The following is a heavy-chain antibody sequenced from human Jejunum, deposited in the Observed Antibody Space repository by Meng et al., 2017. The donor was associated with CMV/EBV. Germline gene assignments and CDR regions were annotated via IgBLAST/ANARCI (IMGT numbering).Heavy chain of an antibody. Sequence: SCEGSGFTFSKHWMTWVRQAPGKGLEWVDNIKEDGSEKYYVDAVKGRFTISRDNVENSLFLQMNSLRADDTAVYYCARDRNWTFWGQGTLVTVSS. V-gene: IGHV3-7*01. CDR1: GFTFSKHW. CDR3: ARDRNWTF. D-gene: IGHD3/OR15-3a*01. J-gene: IGHJ4*02. CDR2: IKEDGSEK.